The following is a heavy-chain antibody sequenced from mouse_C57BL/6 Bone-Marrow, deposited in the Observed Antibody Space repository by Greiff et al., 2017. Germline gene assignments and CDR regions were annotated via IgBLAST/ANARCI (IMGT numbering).Heavy chain of an antibody. V-gene: IGHV1-15*01. Sequence: QVQLKESGAELVRPGASVTLSCKASGYTFTDYGMHWVKQTPVHGLEWIGAIDPETGGTAYNQKFKGKAILTADKSSSTAYMELRSLTSEDSAVYYGTRSDDYDGTLYYYAMDYWGQGTSVTVSS. CDR2: IDPETGGT. CDR3: TRSDDYDGTLYYYAMDY. J-gene: IGHJ4*01. D-gene: IGHD2-4*01. CDR1: GYTFTDYG.